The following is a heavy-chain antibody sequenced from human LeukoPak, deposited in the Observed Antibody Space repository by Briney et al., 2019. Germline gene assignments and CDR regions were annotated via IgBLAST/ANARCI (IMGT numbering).Heavy chain of an antibody. V-gene: IGHV4-59*01. CDR1: GGSISSYY. J-gene: IGHJ4*02. CDR3: AREPLGYFDY. Sequence: SETLSLTCTVSGGSISSYYWSWIRQPPGKGLEWIGYIYYSGSTNYNPSLKSRVTISVDTSKNQFSLKLSSVTAADTAVYYCAREPLGYFDYWGQGTLVTVSS. CDR2: IYYSGST. D-gene: IGHD7-27*01.